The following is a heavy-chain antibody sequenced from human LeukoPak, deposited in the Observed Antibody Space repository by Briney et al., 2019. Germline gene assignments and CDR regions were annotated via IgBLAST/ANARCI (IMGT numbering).Heavy chain of an antibody. D-gene: IGHD6-19*01. CDR1: GFTFSNYD. CDR2: ISKDGSHE. J-gene: IGHJ4*02. V-gene: IGHV3-30*19. Sequence: GGSLRLSCAASGFTFSNYDMHWVRQAPGKGLEWVSLISKDGSHEFYADSVKGRFTISRDNFKNSLFLDMTSLGSEDTAVYYCARDWFESGWHLDYWGQGALVTVSS. CDR3: ARDWFESGWHLDY.